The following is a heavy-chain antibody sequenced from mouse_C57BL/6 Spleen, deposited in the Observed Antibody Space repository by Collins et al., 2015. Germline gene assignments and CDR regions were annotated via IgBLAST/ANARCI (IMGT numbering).Heavy chain of an antibody. CDR1: GYSITSDYA. Sequence: DVQLQESGPGLVKPSQSLSLTCTVTGYSITSDYAWNWIRQFPGNKLEWMGYISYSGSTSYNPSLKSRISTTRDTSKNQFFLQLNSVTTEDTATYYCARDGNYSDYWGQGTTLTVSS. V-gene: IGHV3-2*02. CDR2: ISYSGST. CDR3: ARDGNYSDY. D-gene: IGHD2-1*01. J-gene: IGHJ2*01.